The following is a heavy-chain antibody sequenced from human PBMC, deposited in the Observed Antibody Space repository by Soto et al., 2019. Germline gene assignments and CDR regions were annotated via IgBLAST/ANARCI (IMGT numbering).Heavy chain of an antibody. V-gene: IGHV3-9*01. D-gene: IGHD2-21*01. CDR3: AKEDSYNFDY. CDR2: ISWNSGSI. CDR1: GFTFDDYA. Sequence: SLRLSCAASGFTFDDYAMHWVRQAPGKGLEWVSGISWNSGSIGYADSVKGRFTISRDNAKNSLYLQMNSLRAEDTALYYCAKEDSYNFDYWGQGTLVTVPS. J-gene: IGHJ4*02.